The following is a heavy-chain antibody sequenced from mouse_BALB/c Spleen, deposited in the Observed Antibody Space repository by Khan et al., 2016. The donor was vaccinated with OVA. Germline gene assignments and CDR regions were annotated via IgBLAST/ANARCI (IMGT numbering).Heavy chain of an antibody. CDR2: IDPFNGGT. CDR3: TRHGYVAWFTY. V-gene: IGHV1S135*01. CDR1: GYSFTTYY. Sequence: VQLQQSGPELMKPGASVKISCKASGYSFTTYYIHWVMQSHGKSLEWIGYIDPFNGGTTYNQKFKGQATLTVDKSSSTAYIHLSNLTSEASAVYYCTRHGYVAWFTYWGQGTLVTVSA. D-gene: IGHD2-2*01. J-gene: IGHJ3*01.